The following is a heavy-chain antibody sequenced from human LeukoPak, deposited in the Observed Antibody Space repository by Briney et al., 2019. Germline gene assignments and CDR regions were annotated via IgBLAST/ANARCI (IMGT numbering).Heavy chain of an antibody. CDR3: ARHSLYGSSWYTNWFDP. D-gene: IGHD6-13*01. J-gene: IGHJ5*02. Sequence: GESLKISCKGSGYSFTSYWIDWVRQMPGKGLEWMGIIYPGDSDTRYSPSFQGQVTISADKSISTAYLQWSSLKASDTAMYYCARHSLYGSSWYTNWFDPWGQGTLVTVSS. V-gene: IGHV5-51*01. CDR1: GYSFTSYW. CDR2: IYPGDSDT.